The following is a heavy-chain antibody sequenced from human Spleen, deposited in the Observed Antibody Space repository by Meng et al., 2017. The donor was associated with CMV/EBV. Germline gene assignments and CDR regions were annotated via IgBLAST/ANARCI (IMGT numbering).Heavy chain of an antibody. CDR1: GFTFSSYA. V-gene: IGHV3-23*01. CDR2: ISGSGGST. D-gene: IGHD1-26*01. CDR3: AKSGGGSYNNWFDP. J-gene: IGHJ5*02. Sequence: ASGFTFSSYAMSWVRQAPGKGLEWVSAISGSGGSTYYADSVKGRFTISRDNSKNTLYLQMNSLRAEDTAVYYCAKSGGGSYNNWFDPWGQGTLVTVSS.